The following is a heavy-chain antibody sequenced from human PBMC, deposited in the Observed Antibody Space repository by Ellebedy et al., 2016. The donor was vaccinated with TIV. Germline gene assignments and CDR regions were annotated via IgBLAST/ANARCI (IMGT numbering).Heavy chain of an antibody. V-gene: IGHV4-59*01. J-gene: IGHJ4*02. CDR2: IYYSGST. CDR1: GGSISSYY. Sequence: MPSETLSLTCTVSGGSISSYYWSWIRQPPGKGLEWIGYIYYSGSTNYNPSLKSRVTISVDTSKNQFSLKLSSVTAADTAVYYCARDHSGKRGFDYWGQGTLVTVSS. D-gene: IGHD4-23*01. CDR3: ARDHSGKRGFDY.